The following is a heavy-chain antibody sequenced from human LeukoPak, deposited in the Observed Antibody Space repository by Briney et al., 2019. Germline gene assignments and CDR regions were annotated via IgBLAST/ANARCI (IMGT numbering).Heavy chain of an antibody. CDR3: AKGLYDYALDV. V-gene: IGHV3-23*01. Sequence: GGSLRLFCAASGFTFRNYAMTWVRQAPGKGLDWVALIGARDGRTYYADPVKGRFTISRDNFKNTLYLQMNSLRAEDTAIYYCAKGLYDYALDVWGQGTAVTVSS. J-gene: IGHJ6*02. CDR1: GFTFRNYA. CDR2: IGARDGRT.